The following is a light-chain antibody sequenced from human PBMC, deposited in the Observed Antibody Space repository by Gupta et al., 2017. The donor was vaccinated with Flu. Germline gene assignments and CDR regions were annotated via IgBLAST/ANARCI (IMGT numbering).Light chain of an antibody. Sequence: VLTQSPGTVSLSPGERATLSCRASQSVSSSYLAWYQLKPGQAPRLLIYAASRRATGIPDRFSGSGSGTDFTLTISSLEPEDFAVYYCQRYGSSPTWTFGQGTKVEIK. J-gene: IGKJ1*01. CDR2: AAS. CDR1: QSVSSSY. CDR3: QRYGSSPTWT. V-gene: IGKV3-20*01.